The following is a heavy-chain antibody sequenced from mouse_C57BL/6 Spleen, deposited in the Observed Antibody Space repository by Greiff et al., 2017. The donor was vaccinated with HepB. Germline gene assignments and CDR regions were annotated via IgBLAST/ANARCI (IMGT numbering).Heavy chain of an antibody. CDR1: GFTFSNYW. J-gene: IGHJ1*03. CDR3: TGGVWYFDV. CDR2: IRLKSDNYAT. V-gene: IGHV6-3*01. Sequence: EVKLMESGGGLVQPGGSMKLSCVASGFTFSNYWMNWVRQSPEKGLEWVAQIRLKSDNYATHYAESVKGRFTISRDDSKSSVYLQMNNLRAEDTGIYYCTGGVWYFDVWGTGTTVTVSS.